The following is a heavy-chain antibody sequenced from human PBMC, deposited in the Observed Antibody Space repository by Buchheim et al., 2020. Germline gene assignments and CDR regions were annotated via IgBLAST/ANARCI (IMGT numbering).Heavy chain of an antibody. CDR3: ARDRGSGWSYYYYGLDV. D-gene: IGHD6-19*01. J-gene: IGHJ6*02. V-gene: IGHV3-30*04. CDR1: GFTFSHYA. CDR2: ISYDGSTI. Sequence: QVQLVESGGGVVQPGRSLRLSCAASGFTFSHYAVHWVRQAPGKGLEWVAVISYDGSTIYYADSVKGRFTFSSDNSKNKLSLQMNSLRAEDTAVYYCARDRGSGWSYYYYGLDVWGQGTT.